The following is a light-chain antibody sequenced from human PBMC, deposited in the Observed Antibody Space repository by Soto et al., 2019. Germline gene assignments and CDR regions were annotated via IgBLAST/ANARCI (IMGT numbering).Light chain of an antibody. CDR3: QQRSIWPIT. CDR1: QSVSSF. CDR2: EAS. V-gene: IGKV3-11*01. Sequence: EIVLTQSPATLSLSPGERATLSCRASQSVSSFLAWYRQKPGQAPRLLIYEASNRATGIPARFSGSGSGTDFTLTISSLEPEDFAVYYCQQRSIWPITFGQGTRLEIK. J-gene: IGKJ5*01.